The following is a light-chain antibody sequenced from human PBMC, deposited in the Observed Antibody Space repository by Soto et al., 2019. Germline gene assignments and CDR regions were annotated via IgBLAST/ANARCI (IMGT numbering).Light chain of an antibody. CDR1: SSDVGGYNY. J-gene: IGLJ2*01. V-gene: IGLV2-14*03. CDR3: SSYTISSAPVL. Sequence: QSVLTQPASVSGSPGQSITISCTGSSSDVGGYNYVSWYQQHPGQAPKLMIYDVSHRPSGVSNRFSGPKSGNTASLTISGLQAEDEADYYCSSYTISSAPVLFGGGTKLTVL. CDR2: DVS.